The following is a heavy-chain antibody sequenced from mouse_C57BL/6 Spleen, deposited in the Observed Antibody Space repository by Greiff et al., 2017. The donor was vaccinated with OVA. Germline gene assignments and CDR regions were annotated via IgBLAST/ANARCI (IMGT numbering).Heavy chain of an antibody. CDR3: ARGAYYYGSSYFWYFDV. CDR1: GFTFSDYY. D-gene: IGHD1-1*01. CDR2: INYDGSST. J-gene: IGHJ1*03. V-gene: IGHV5-16*01. Sequence: EVKLVESEGGLVQPGSSMKLSCTASGFTFSDYYMAWVRQVPEKGLEWVANINYDGSSTYYLDSLKSRFIISRDNAKNILYLQMSSLKSEDTATYYCARGAYYYGSSYFWYFDVWGTGTTVTVSS.